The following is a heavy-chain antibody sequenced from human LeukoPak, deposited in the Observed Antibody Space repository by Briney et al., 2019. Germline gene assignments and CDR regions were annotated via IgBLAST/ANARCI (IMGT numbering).Heavy chain of an antibody. CDR1: GFTFSNAW. D-gene: IGHD6-6*01. CDR3: AKASSIAALCDY. CDR2: IKSKTDGGTT. V-gene: IGHV3-15*01. Sequence: GGSLRLSCAASGFTFSNAWMSWVRQAPGKGLERVGRIKSKTDGGTTDYAAPVKGRFTISRDDSKNTLYLQMNSLRAEDTAVYYCAKASSIAALCDYWGQGTLVTVSS. J-gene: IGHJ4*02.